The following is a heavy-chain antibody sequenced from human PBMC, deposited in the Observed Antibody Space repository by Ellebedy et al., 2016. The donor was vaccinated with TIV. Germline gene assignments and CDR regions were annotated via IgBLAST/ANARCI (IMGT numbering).Heavy chain of an antibody. CDR3: AKVGGWYAGPFDY. CDR2: ISNTGSRT. V-gene: IGHV3-23*01. Sequence: GESLKISCAASGFTFSSYAMSWVRQAPGKGLEWVSTISNTGSRTYYADSVEGRFIISRDNSKNTLYLQMNSLRAEDTAVYYCAKVGGWYAGPFDYWGQGTLVTVSS. D-gene: IGHD6-19*01. CDR1: GFTFSSYA. J-gene: IGHJ4*02.